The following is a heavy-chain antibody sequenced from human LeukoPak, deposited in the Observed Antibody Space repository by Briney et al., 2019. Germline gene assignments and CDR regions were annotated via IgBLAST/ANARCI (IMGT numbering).Heavy chain of an antibody. CDR1: GFAFSTYS. J-gene: IGHJ4*02. CDR2: IFSGGST. D-gene: IGHD3-22*01. V-gene: IGHV3-66*01. Sequence: QAGGSLRLSCAASGFAFSTYSMSWVRQAPGKGLEWVSVIFSGGSTFYADSVKGRFTISRDNFKNTLFLQMSNLRVEDTAVYYCARVDTYHYDSSGYYIRYWGQGTLVTVSS. CDR3: ARVDTYHYDSSGYYIRY.